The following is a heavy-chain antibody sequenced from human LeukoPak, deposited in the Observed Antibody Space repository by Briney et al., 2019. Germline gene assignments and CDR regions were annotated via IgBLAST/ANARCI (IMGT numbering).Heavy chain of an antibody. J-gene: IGHJ5*02. CDR1: GFTFSSYA. CDR3: AKEGTARPKQTTSDP. D-gene: IGHD1/OR15-1a*01. V-gene: IGHV3-23*01. CDR2: ISGSGGST. Sequence: GGSLRLSCAASGFTFSSYAMSWVRQAPGKGLEWVSAISGSGGSTYYADSVKGWFTISRDNSKNTLYLQVNSLRAEDTAVYYCAKEGTARPKQTTSDPWGQGTLVTVSS.